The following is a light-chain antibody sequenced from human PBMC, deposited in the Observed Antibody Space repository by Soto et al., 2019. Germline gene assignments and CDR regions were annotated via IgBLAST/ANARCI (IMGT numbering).Light chain of an antibody. CDR3: QQRSNSFT. Sequence: EIVLTQSPATLSLSPGGRATLSCRASQSVSSYLAWYQQKPGQAPRLLIYDASNRATGIPARFSGSGSGIDFTLTISSLEPEDFAVYYCQQRSNSFTFGQGTRLEI. V-gene: IGKV3-11*01. CDR2: DAS. J-gene: IGKJ5*01. CDR1: QSVSSY.